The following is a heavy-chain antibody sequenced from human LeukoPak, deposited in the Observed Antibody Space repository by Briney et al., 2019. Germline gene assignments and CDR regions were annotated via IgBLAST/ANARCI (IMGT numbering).Heavy chain of an antibody. D-gene: IGHD3-10*01. CDR3: ASRGGGYFDY. Sequence: SETLSLTCTVSGGSISSSSYYWGWIRQPPGKGLEWIGSIYYSGSTYYNPSLKSRVTISVDTPKNQFSLKLSSVTAADTAVYYCASRGGGYFDYWGQGTLVTVSS. CDR1: GGSISSSSYY. V-gene: IGHV4-39*01. J-gene: IGHJ4*02. CDR2: IYYSGST.